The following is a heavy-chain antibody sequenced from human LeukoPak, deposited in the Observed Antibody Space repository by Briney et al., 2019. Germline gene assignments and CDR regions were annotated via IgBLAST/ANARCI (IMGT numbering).Heavy chain of an antibody. CDR2: ISAYNGNT. CDR3: AGGIYGDSYYYYCMDV. CDR1: GYTFTSYG. V-gene: IGHV1-18*01. J-gene: IGHJ6*03. Sequence: GASVKVSCKASGYTFTSYGISWVRQAPGQGLEWMGWISAYNGNTNYAQKFQGRVTITADKSTSTAYMELSSLRSEDTAVYYCAGGIYGDSYYYYCMDVWGKGTTVTVSS. D-gene: IGHD4-17*01.